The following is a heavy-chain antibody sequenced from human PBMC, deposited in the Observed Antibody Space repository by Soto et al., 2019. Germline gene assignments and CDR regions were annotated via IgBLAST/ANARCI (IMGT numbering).Heavy chain of an antibody. CDR1: GYTFTGYY. V-gene: IGHV1-2*04. Sequence: GASVKASCKASGYTFTGYYMPWVRQAPAQGLEWMGWINPNSGGTNYAQKVQGWVTMTRDTSISTAYMELSRLRSADTAVDYCARAQGAHYDSRRTLGPYDDWGHGTLVTVSS. CDR2: INPNSGGT. CDR3: ARAQGAHYDSRRTLGPYDD. J-gene: IGHJ4*01. D-gene: IGHD3-22*01.